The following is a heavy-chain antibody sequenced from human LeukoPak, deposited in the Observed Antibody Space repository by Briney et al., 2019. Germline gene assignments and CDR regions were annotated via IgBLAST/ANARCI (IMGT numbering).Heavy chain of an antibody. D-gene: IGHD4-17*01. CDR2: IYYSGST. CDR1: GGSISSHY. V-gene: IGHV4-59*11. J-gene: IGHJ4*02. Sequence: PSETLSLTCTVSGGSISSHYWSWIRQPPGKGLEWIGYIYYSGSTNYNPSLKSRVTISVDTSKNQFSLKLSSVTAADTAVYYCAGYGDYVPYYFDYWGQGTLVTVSS. CDR3: AGYGDYVPYYFDY.